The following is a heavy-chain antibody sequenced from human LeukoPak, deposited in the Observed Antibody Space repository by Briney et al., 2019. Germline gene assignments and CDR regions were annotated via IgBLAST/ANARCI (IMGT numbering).Heavy chain of an antibody. Sequence: GGSLRLSCAASGFTFSSYAMHWIRQPPGKGLEWVSLISSSGSTKYYADSVRGRFAISRDNAKNSLHLEMSSLRADDTAVYYCARDIGHSSSLGFDYWGQGFLVTVSS. CDR2: ISSSGSTK. CDR1: GFTFSSYA. D-gene: IGHD6-6*01. V-gene: IGHV3-48*03. CDR3: ARDIGHSSSLGFDY. J-gene: IGHJ4*02.